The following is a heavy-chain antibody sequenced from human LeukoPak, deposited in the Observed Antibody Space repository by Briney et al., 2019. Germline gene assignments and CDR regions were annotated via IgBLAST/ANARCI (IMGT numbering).Heavy chain of an antibody. J-gene: IGHJ4*02. V-gene: IGHV3-64*01. CDR3: ARWRHSSGYYYDD. D-gene: IGHD3-22*01. CDR2: ISSNGGST. CDR1: GFTFSSYT. Sequence: GGSLRLSCAASGFTFSSYTMHWVRQAPGKGLEYVSAISSNGGSTYYATSVKGRFTISRDNSKNTLYLQMGSLRAEDMAVYYCARWRHSSGYYYDDWGQGTLVTVSS.